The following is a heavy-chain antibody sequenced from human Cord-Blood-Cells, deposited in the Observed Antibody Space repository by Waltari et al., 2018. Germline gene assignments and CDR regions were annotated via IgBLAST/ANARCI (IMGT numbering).Heavy chain of an antibody. V-gene: IGHV4-4*02. Sequence: QVQLQESGPGLVKPSGTLSLTCAVSGGSISSRNWWSWVRQPPGKGLEWIGEIYHSGSTNYNPSLKSRVTISVDKSKNQFSLKLSSVTAADTAVYYCTGRYYYGSGSYLTNWGQGTLVTVSS. CDR2: IYHSGST. CDR3: TGRYYYGSGSYLTN. J-gene: IGHJ4*02. D-gene: IGHD3-10*01. CDR1: GGSISSRNW.